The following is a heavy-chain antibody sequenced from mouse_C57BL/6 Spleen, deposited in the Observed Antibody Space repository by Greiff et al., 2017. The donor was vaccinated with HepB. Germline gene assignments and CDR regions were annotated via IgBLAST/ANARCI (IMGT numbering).Heavy chain of an antibody. CDR2: INPSSGYT. CDR1: GYTFTSYW. V-gene: IGHV1-7*01. CDR3: ARSNYVYFDV. J-gene: IGHJ1*03. Sequence: QVHVKQSGAELAKPGASVKLSCKASGYTFTSYWMHWVKQRPGQGLEWIGYINPSSGYTKYNQKFKDKATLTADKSSSTAYMQLSSLTYEDSAVYYCARSNYVYFDVWGTGTTVTVSS. D-gene: IGHD2-5*01.